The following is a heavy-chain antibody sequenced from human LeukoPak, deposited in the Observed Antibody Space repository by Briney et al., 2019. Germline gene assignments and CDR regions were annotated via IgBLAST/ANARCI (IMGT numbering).Heavy chain of an antibody. J-gene: IGHJ6*02. CDR2: IWYDGSNK. V-gene: IGHV3-33*06. Sequence: PGRSLRLSCAASGFTFSSYGMHWVRQAPGKGLEWVAVIWYDGSNKYYADSVKGRFTISRDNSKNTLYLQMNSLRAEDTAVYYCTKDEGGYNSHYYYGMDVWGQGTTVTVSS. CDR1: GFTFSSYG. CDR3: TKDEGGYNSHYYYGMDV. D-gene: IGHD5-24*01.